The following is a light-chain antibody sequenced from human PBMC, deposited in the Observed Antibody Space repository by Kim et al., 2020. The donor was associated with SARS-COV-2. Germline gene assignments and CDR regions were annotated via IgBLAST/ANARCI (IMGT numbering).Light chain of an antibody. V-gene: IGKV1-5*03. CDR2: LAS. CDR1: ENIGTW. CDR3: QHYSRFPYT. J-gene: IGKJ2*01. Sequence: SESGGYRVTSTCRASENIGTWLAWYQQKPGRAPSLLIYLASTLESGVPSRFSGTGSGTEFSLSITSLQPDDFATYYCQHYSRFPYTFGQGTKLEI.